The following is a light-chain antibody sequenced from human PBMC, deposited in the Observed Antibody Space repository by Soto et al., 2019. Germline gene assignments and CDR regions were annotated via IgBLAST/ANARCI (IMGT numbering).Light chain of an antibody. CDR3: QQYGSSRLT. V-gene: IGKV3-20*01. J-gene: IGKJ4*01. CDR1: QSVNNNY. CDR2: GAS. Sequence: EIVLTQSPGTLSLSPGERATLSCRASQSVNNNYLAWYHHKPGQAPRLLIYGASSRATGIPDRFSGSGSGTDFTLTISRLEPEDFAVYYCQQYGSSRLTCGGGTKVDI.